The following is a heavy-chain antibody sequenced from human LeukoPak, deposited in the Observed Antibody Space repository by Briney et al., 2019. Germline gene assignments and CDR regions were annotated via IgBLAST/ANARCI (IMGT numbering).Heavy chain of an antibody. CDR2: ISAYNGNT. CDR1: GYTFTSYG. D-gene: IGHD1-1*01. Sequence: ASVKVSCKASGYTFTSYGISWVRQAPGQGLEWMGWISAYNGNTNYAQKLQGRVTMTTDTSTSTAYMELRSLRSDDTAVYYCAREPGTTSRQYSDYWGQGTLVTVSS. V-gene: IGHV1-18*01. CDR3: AREPGTTSRQYSDY. J-gene: IGHJ4*02.